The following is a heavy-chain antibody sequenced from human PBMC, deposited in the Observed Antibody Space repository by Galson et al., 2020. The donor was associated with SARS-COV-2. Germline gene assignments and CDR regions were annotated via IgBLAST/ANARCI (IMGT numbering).Heavy chain of an antibody. CDR3: ARVDYYDSSGYYYVRYYFDY. D-gene: IGHD3-22*01. CDR1: GGSISSSSYY. Sequence: SETLSLTCTVSGGSISSSSYYWGWIRQPPGKGLEWIGSIYYSGSTYYNPSLKSRVTISVDTSKNQFSLKLSSVTAADTAVYYCARVDYYDSSGYYYVRYYFDYWGQGTQVTVSS. J-gene: IGHJ4*02. CDR2: IYYSGST. V-gene: IGHV4-39*07.